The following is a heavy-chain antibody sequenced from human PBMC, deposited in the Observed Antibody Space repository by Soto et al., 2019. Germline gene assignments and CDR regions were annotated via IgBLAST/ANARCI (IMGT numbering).Heavy chain of an antibody. CDR1: GDSISSNVW. J-gene: IGHJ4*02. CDR3: ARDAAVRGETDRFEY. V-gene: IGHV4-4*02. CDR2: VYHNGLT. D-gene: IGHD3-10*01. Sequence: QVQLQESGPGLVKPSGTLSLTCVVSGDSISSNVWWSWVRQPPGKGLEWMGEVYHNGLTNYNSSLRSRVTMEDDKSQNDFSLKLASATDADTAIDYCARDAAVRGETDRFEYGVQGSRVTVAA.